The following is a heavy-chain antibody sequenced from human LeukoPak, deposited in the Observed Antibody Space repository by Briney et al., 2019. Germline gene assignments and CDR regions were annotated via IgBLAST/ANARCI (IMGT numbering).Heavy chain of an antibody. J-gene: IGHJ4*02. CDR3: AKDTGYSYGPFDY. D-gene: IGHD5-18*01. Sequence: GRSLRLSCAASGFTFDDYAMHWVRQAPGEGLEWVSGISWNSHTIGYADSVKGRFTISRDNAKNSLYLQMNSLRAEDTALYYCAKDTGYSYGPFDYWGQGTLVTVSS. CDR1: GFTFDDYA. CDR2: ISWNSHTI. V-gene: IGHV3-9*01.